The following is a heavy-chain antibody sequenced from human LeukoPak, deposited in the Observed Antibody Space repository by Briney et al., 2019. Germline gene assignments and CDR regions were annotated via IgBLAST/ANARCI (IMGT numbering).Heavy chain of an antibody. CDR3: ARRSRAQPQYVLLWFGESAFDY. Sequence: GESLKISCRGSGYSFTSYWIGWVRQMPGKGLEWMGIIYPGDSDTRCSPSFQGQVTISADKSISTAYLQWSSLKASDTAMYYCARRSRAQPQYVLLWFGESAFDYWGQGTLVTVSS. CDR1: GYSFTSYW. CDR2: IYPGDSDT. D-gene: IGHD3-10*01. V-gene: IGHV5-51*03. J-gene: IGHJ4*02.